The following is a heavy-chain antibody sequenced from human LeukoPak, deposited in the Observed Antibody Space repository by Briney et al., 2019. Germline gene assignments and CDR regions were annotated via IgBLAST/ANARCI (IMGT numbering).Heavy chain of an antibody. D-gene: IGHD6-19*01. Sequence: ASVKVSCKASGGTFSNYALTWVRQAPGPGLEWMGGIIPVFGTADYAQDFQGRLTITADDSTSTAYMELSSLRSEDTAVYYCARESVAGPYWGQGTLVTVSS. CDR1: GGTFSNYA. CDR2: IIPVFGTA. J-gene: IGHJ4*02. V-gene: IGHV1-69*13. CDR3: ARESVAGPY.